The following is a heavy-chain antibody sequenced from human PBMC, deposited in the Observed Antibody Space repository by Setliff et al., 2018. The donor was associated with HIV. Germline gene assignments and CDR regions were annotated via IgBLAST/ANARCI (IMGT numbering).Heavy chain of an antibody. V-gene: IGHV3-66*04. CDR2: IYSDDYT. J-gene: IGHJ4*02. CDR1: GFNVNNKY. D-gene: IGHD2-21*01. CDR3: AKLQEGHVYSHYDS. Sequence: GESLKISCAASGFNVNNKYMSWVRQAPGKGLEWVSIIYSDDYTKYADSLKGRFTISRDTSKNTLYLQMNSLRAEDTAVYYCAKLQEGHVYSHYDSWGQGTLVTVSS.